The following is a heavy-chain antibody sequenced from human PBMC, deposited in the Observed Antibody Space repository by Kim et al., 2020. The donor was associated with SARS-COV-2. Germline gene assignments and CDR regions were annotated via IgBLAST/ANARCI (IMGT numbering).Heavy chain of an antibody. CDR3: ARRPVGTGYYQGGFDY. CDR2: INHSGST. D-gene: IGHD3-9*01. J-gene: IGHJ4*02. V-gene: IGHV4-34*01. CDR1: GGSFSGYY. Sequence: SETLSLTCAVYGGSFSGYYWSWIRQPPGKGLEWIGEINHSGSTNYNPSLKSRVTISVDTSKNQFSLKLSSVTAADTAVYYCARRPVGTGYYQGGFDYWGQGTLVTVSS.